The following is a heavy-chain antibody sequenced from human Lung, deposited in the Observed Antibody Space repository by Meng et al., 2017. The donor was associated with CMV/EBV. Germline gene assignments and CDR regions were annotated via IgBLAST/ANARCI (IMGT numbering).Heavy chain of an antibody. CDR1: DGCSGSFGYY. J-gene: IGHJ4*02. Sequence: LQESSLVLVRPSHTLSLPCLVSDGCSGSFGYYCSWISQHPRKVLECMWFIYYTGSTFYSPSLKSRVTISVDTSNNQFSLKLIPATAADTAVYYCAREAGRDGYATPKFDYWGQGTLVTVSS. CDR2: IYYTGST. D-gene: IGHD5-24*01. V-gene: IGHV4-31*03. CDR3: AREAGRDGYATPKFDY.